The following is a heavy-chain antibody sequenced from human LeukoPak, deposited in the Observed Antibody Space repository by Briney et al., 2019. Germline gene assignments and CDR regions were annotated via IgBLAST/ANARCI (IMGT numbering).Heavy chain of an antibody. CDR1: GFTFSSYG. D-gene: IGHD6-6*01. CDR2: IRYDGSNK. J-gene: IGHJ4*02. V-gene: IGHV3-30*02. CDR3: AKAGSSSSGHFDY. Sequence: GGSLRLSCAASGFTFSSYGMHWVRQAPGKGLEWVAFIRYDGSNKYYADSVKGRFTISRDNSKNTLYLQMNSLRAEDTAVYYCAKAGSSSSGHFDYWGQGTLVTVSS.